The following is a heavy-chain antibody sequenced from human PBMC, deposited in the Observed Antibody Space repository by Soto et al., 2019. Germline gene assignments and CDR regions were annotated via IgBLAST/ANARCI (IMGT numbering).Heavy chain of an antibody. Sequence: ASVKVSCKASGYTFSDYYIHWVRQAPGQGLERMGWINPNSGGTKYAQKFQGGVTMTRDTSITTAYMELSRLRSGDTAVYYCARQKAAAFPAGFDSWGQGPLVTVSS. V-gene: IGHV1-2*02. CDR1: GYTFSDYY. D-gene: IGHD2-2*01. J-gene: IGHJ5*01. CDR3: ARQKAAAFPAGFDS. CDR2: INPNSGGT.